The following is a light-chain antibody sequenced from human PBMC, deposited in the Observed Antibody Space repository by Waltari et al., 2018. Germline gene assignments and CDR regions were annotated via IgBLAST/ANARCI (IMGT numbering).Light chain of an antibody. Sequence: QSALTQPASVSGSPGQSITISCTGTSRDIGNYTFVSWFQQHPGKTPQLIIYDVLNRPSGVSNRFSGAWAGNTASLTISGLQAEDEADYYCNSYTTGSTLTVIFGGGTKLTVL. J-gene: IGLJ2*01. CDR2: DVL. CDR3: NSYTTGSTLTVI. CDR1: SRDIGNYTF. V-gene: IGLV2-14*03.